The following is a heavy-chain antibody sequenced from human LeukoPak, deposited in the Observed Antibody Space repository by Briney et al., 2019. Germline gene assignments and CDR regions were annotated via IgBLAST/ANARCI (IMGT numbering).Heavy chain of an antibody. Sequence: RGESLKISCKGSGYTFTNYWIGWVRQMPGKGLEWMAIIYPGDSDTRYSPSFQGQVTISADKSISTAYLQWSSLKASDTAMYYCARRPGYSSSWYYFDYWGQGTLVTVSS. CDR2: IYPGDSDT. V-gene: IGHV5-51*01. CDR3: ARRPGYSSSWYYFDY. D-gene: IGHD6-13*01. J-gene: IGHJ4*02. CDR1: GYTFTNYW.